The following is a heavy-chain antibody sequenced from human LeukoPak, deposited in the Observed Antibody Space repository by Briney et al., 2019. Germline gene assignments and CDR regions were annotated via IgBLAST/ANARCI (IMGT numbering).Heavy chain of an antibody. J-gene: IGHJ4*01. Sequence: GGSLRLSCAASGFTFSSYWMSWVRQAPGKGLEWVANIKQDGSEKYYVDSVKVRFTISRDNAKTSLDLQMNSPRAEDTAVYYCARGDTAIVLLDYSGHGTLFTVSS. CDR3: ARGDTAIVLLDY. CDR1: GFTFSSYW. CDR2: IKQDGSEK. V-gene: IGHV3-7*01. D-gene: IGHD5-18*01.